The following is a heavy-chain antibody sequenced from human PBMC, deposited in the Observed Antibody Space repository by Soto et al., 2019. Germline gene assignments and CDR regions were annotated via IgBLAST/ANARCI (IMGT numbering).Heavy chain of an antibody. J-gene: IGHJ4*02. D-gene: IGHD3-3*01. CDR1: GGSVSSGSYY. CDR3: ARGTTYYDFWSGVNPTYFDY. Sequence: ERLSRSGAVSGGSVSSGSYYWSWIRQPPGKGLEWIGYIYYSGSTNYNPSLKSRVTISVDTSKNQFSLKLSSVTAADTAVYYCARGTTYYDFWSGVNPTYFDYWGQGTLVTVYS. V-gene: IGHV4-61*01. CDR2: IYYSGST.